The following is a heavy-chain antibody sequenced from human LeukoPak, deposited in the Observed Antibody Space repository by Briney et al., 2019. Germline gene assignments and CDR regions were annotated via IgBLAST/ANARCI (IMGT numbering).Heavy chain of an antibody. V-gene: IGHV7-4-1*02. CDR2: INTNTGNP. CDR1: GYTFTNYA. CDR3: ARDTWEATVNWFDP. D-gene: IGHD4-17*01. J-gene: IGHJ5*02. Sequence: ASVKVSCKATGYTFTNYAMSWVRQAPGQGLEWMGWINTNTGNPTYAQGFTGRFVFSLDTSVSTAYLQISSLKAEDTAVYYCARDTWEATVNWFDPWGQGTLVTVSS.